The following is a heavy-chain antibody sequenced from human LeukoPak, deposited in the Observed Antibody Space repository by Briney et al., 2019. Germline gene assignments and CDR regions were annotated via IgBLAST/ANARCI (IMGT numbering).Heavy chain of an antibody. Sequence: GGSLRLSCAASGFTFNSYEMNWVRQAPGKGLEWISYISSSGTTIYYADSVKGRFTISRDNAKNSLYLQMHSLRAEDTAVYYCATSRGSWPDYFDYWGQGTLVTVSS. CDR3: ATSRGSWPDYFDY. CDR2: ISSSGTTI. CDR1: GFTFNSYE. J-gene: IGHJ4*02. V-gene: IGHV3-48*03. D-gene: IGHD6-13*01.